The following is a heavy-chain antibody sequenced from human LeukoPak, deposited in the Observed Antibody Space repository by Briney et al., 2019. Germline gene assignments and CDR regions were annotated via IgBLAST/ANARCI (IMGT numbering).Heavy chain of an antibody. V-gene: IGHV3-48*03. CDR2: ISTTGRTL. J-gene: IGHJ4*02. CDR3: ARGDDYGDSLVAY. D-gene: IGHD4-17*01. Sequence: PGGSLRLSCAASGFVFSGYEMTWVRQAPGKGLEWISSISTTGRTLNYADSVKGRFTISRDNAKNSLYLQMNSLSAEDTAVYYCARGDDYGDSLVAYWGQGTLVTVSS. CDR1: GFVFSGYE.